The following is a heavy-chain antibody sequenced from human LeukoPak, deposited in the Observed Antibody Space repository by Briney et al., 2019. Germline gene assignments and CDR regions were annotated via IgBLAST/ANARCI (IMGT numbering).Heavy chain of an antibody. CDR3: ARGGIPTGPYYYFYYIDV. D-gene: IGHD3-10*01. V-gene: IGHV3-30*01. Sequence: PGSSLRLSCAASGFTFSRNVMLWVRQAPGKGLEWVALISYDGNNKFCADSVKGRFTISRDNSRNTLYLQMNSLSGEDAAVYSCARGGIPTGPYYYFYYIDVWGKGTAVTVSS. CDR1: GFTFSRNV. J-gene: IGHJ6*03. CDR2: ISYDGNNK.